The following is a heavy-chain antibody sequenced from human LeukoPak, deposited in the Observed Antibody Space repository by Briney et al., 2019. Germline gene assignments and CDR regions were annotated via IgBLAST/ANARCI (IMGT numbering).Heavy chain of an antibody. CDR3: ARDAGYGYDRFDY. V-gene: IGHV3-74*01. J-gene: IGHJ4*02. D-gene: IGHD5-18*01. Sequence: GGSLRLSCAASGFTFSNYWMHWVRQAPGKGLVWVSRINTDGSSTSYVDSVKGRFTISRDNAKNSLYLQMNSLRVEDTAVYYCARDAGYGYDRFDYWGQGTQVTVSS. CDR2: INTDGSST. CDR1: GFTFSNYW.